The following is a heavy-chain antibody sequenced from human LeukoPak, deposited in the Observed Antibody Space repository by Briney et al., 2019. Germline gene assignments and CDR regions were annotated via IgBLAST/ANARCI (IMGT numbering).Heavy chain of an antibody. CDR3: AKDRGLVSPYYFDY. J-gene: IGHJ4*02. CDR2: ISGSGGST. V-gene: IGHV3-23*01. CDR1: GFTFSSYG. D-gene: IGHD2-21*01. Sequence: PGRSLRLSCAASGFTFSSYGMHWVRQAPGKGLEWVSAISGSGGSTYYADSVKGRFTISRDNSKNTLYLQMNSLRAEDTAVYYCAKDRGLVSPYYFDYWGQGTLVTVSS.